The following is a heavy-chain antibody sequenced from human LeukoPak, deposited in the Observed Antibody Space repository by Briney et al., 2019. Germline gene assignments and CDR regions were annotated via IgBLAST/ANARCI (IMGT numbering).Heavy chain of an antibody. CDR3: VRELVLVGTPGDDFDY. Sequence: GGSLRLSCAASGFTFSIYWMHWVRQAPGKGLVWVARINPNSRIITYADSVKGRFTISRDNAKNTVYLQMDSLLAEDTAVYYCVRELVLVGTPGDDFDYWGQGTLVTVSS. CDR1: GFTFSIYW. V-gene: IGHV3-74*03. CDR2: INPNSRII. J-gene: IGHJ4*02. D-gene: IGHD2-8*02.